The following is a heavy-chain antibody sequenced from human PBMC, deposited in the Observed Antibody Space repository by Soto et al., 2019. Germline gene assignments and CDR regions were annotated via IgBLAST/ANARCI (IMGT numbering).Heavy chain of an antibody. V-gene: IGHV1-69*02. Sequence: SVKVSCKASGGTFSSYTISWVRQAPGQGLEWMGRIIPILGIANYAQKFQGRVTITADKSTSTAYMELSSLRSEDTAVYYCARNFDVDIGALYYYYGMDVWGQGTTVTVSS. CDR2: IIPILGIA. CDR3: ARNFDVDIGALYYYYGMDV. D-gene: IGHD5-12*01. CDR1: GGTFSSYT. J-gene: IGHJ6*02.